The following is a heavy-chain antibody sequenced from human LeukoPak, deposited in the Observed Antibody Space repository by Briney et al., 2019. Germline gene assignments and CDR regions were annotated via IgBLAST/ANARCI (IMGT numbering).Heavy chain of an antibody. D-gene: IGHD6-19*01. V-gene: IGHV1-46*01. CDR3: AREDSSGALDY. CDR1: GYTFTGYY. CDR2: INPSGGST. Sequence: ASVKVSCKASGYTFTGYYMHWVRQAPGQGLEWMGIINPSGGSTSYAQKFQGRVTMTRDMSTSTVYMELSSLRSEDTAVYYCAREDSSGALDYWGQGTLATVSS. J-gene: IGHJ4*02.